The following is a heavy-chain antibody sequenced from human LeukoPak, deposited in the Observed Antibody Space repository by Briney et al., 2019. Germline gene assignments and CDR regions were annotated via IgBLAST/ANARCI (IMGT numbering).Heavy chain of an antibody. J-gene: IGHJ3*02. CDR3: AKETHSTMVPGYAFDI. D-gene: IGHD2-8*01. Sequence: GRSLRLSCAASGFTFDDYAIHWVRQAPGKGLEWVSGISWNSGKIVYADSVKGRFTIPRDNAKNSVYLQMDSLRAEDTALYYCAKETHSTMVPGYAFDIWGQGTMVTVSS. CDR1: GFTFDDYA. V-gene: IGHV3-9*01. CDR2: ISWNSGKI.